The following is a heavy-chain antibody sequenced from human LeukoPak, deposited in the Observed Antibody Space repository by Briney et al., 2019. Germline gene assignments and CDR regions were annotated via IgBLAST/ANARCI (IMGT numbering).Heavy chain of an antibody. CDR2: VSAYNGNT. Sequence: GASVKVSCKASGYTFTSYGISWVRQAPGQGLEWMGWVSAYNGNTNYAQKLQGRVTMTTDTSTSTAYMELSRLRSDDTAVYYCARASPGIAPPGSFQHWGQGTMVTVSS. D-gene: IGHD6-13*01. CDR3: ARASPGIAPPGSFQH. V-gene: IGHV1-18*01. CDR1: GYTFTSYG. J-gene: IGHJ1*01.